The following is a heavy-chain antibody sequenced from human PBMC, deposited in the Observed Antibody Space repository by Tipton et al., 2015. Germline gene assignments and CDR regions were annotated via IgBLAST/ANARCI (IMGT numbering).Heavy chain of an antibody. Sequence: SLRLSCAASGFTFSNYDMHWVRQAPGKGLEWVAVIWYDGSNKYYADSVKGRFTISRDNSKNTLYLQMNSLRAEDTAVYYCARDQGVFDWATYGTDVWGQGTTVTVSS. CDR2: IWYDGSNK. CDR1: GFTFSNYD. V-gene: IGHV3-33*01. J-gene: IGHJ6*02. D-gene: IGHD3-9*01. CDR3: ARDQGVFDWATYGTDV.